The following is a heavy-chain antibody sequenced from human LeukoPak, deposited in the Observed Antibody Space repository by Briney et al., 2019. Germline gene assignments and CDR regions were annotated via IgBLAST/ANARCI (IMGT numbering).Heavy chain of an antibody. D-gene: IGHD1-1*01. CDR1: GGSISSYY. V-gene: IGHV4-4*07. J-gene: IGHJ5*02. CDR2: IYTSGST. Sequence: SETLSLTCTVSGGSISSYYWSWIRQPAGKGLEWIGRIYTSGSTNYNPSLKRRVTMSVDTSKNQFSLKLSSVTAADTAVYYCARVSGTTGTTNWFDPWGQGTLVTVSS. CDR3: ARVSGTTGTTNWFDP.